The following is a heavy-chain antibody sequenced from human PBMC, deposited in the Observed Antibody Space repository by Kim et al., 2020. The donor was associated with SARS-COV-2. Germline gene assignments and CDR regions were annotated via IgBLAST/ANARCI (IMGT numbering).Heavy chain of an antibody. D-gene: IGHD6-19*01. Sequence: IYYADSVKRRFTISRDNAKNSLYLQMNSLRAEDTAVYYCAREPKVAGLDYWGQGTLVTVSS. CDR2: I. CDR3: AREPKVAGLDY. V-gene: IGHV3-11*01. J-gene: IGHJ4*02.